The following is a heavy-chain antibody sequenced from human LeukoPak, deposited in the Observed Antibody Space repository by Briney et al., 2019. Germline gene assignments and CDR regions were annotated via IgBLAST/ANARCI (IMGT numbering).Heavy chain of an antibody. D-gene: IGHD3-22*01. Sequence: SQTLSLTCAISGDSVSSNTAAWNWIRQSPSRGLEWLGRTYYRSKWHYDYAVSVKSQITINLDTSKNQFSLQLNSVTPEDTAVYYCARSGYFAVYFQYWGQGTLVTVSS. CDR1: GDSVSSNTAA. CDR2: TYYRSKWHY. V-gene: IGHV6-1*01. J-gene: IGHJ1*01. CDR3: ARSGYFAVYFQY.